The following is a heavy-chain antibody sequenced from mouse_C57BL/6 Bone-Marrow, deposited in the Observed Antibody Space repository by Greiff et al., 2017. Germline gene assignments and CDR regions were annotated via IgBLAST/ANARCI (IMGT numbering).Heavy chain of an antibody. J-gene: IGHJ3*01. Sequence: SGAELVRPGTSVKMSCKASGYTFTNYWIGWAKQRPGHGLEWIGDIYPGGGYTNYNEKFKGKATLTADKSSSTAYMQFSSLTSEDSAIYYCARSGDYRWFAYWGQGTLVTVSA. D-gene: IGHD2-4*01. V-gene: IGHV1-63*01. CDR1: GYTFTNYW. CDR2: IYPGGGYT. CDR3: ARSGDYRWFAY.